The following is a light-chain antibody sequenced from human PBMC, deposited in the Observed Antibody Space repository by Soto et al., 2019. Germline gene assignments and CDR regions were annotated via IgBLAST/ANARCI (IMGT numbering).Light chain of an antibody. CDR2: DAS. CDR1: QSVSSY. J-gene: IGKJ5*01. CDR3: HERRRSPART. V-gene: IGKV3-11*01. Sequence: SQSVSSYLAWYQQKPGQAPRLLIYDASNRATGIPARFSGSWSGTAFSLIIMRLGHEYFAVYSCHERRRSPARTVGRGHQWRL.